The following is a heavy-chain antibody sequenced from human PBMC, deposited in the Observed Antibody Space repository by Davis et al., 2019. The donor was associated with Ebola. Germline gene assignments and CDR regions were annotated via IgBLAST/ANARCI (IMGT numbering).Heavy chain of an antibody. Sequence: SETLSLTCAVYGGSFSGYYWSWIRQPPGKGLEWIGEINHSGSTNYNPSLKSRVTISVDTSKNQFSLKLSSVTAADTAVYYCARAVSGDWSYYYYGMDVWGQGTTVTVSS. CDR3: ARAVSGDWSYYYYGMDV. CDR2: INHSGST. CDR1: GGSFSGYY. J-gene: IGHJ6*02. V-gene: IGHV4-34*01. D-gene: IGHD2-21*02.